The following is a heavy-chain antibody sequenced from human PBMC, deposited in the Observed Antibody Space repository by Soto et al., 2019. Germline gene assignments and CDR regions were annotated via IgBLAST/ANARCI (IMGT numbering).Heavy chain of an antibody. Sequence: VESLKISCKGSGYVFSIHWVSCRLQMPVKGLEWVGIIYPGNSNTMYSPSFQGQVTISADTALSTTYLQWDTLKPSDTAIYFCASDSHCDGGNCPMGGFDMWGQGTMVTVSS. CDR3: ASDSHCDGGNCPMGGFDM. CDR1: GYVFSIHW. V-gene: IGHV5-51*01. D-gene: IGHD2-15*01. CDR2: IYPGNSNT. J-gene: IGHJ3*02.